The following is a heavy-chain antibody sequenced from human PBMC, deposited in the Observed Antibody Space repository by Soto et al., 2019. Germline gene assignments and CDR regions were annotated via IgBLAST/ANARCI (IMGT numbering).Heavy chain of an antibody. CDR2: ISWNSGSI. D-gene: IGHD4-17*01. J-gene: IGHJ3*02. Sequence: EVQLVESGGGLVQPGRSLRLSCAASGFTFDDYAMHWVRQAPGKGLGWVSGISWNSGSIGYADSVKGRFTISRDNAKNSLYLQMNSLRAEDTALYYCAKDISDGDYVTRAFDIWGQGTMVTVSS. V-gene: IGHV3-9*01. CDR1: GFTFDDYA. CDR3: AKDISDGDYVTRAFDI.